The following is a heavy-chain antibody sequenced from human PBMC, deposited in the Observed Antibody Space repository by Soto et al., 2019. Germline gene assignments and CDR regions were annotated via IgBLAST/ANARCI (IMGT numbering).Heavy chain of an antibody. CDR3: GRDHCTTTSCYTVWFDP. CDR1: GFTFSSYW. V-gene: IGHV3-74*01. CDR2: INSDGSNP. Sequence: TGGSLRLSCAASGFTFSSYWMHWVRQAPGKGLVWVSRINSDGSNPTYADSVKGRFTISRDNGMNTLYLQMNSLRAEDTAVYYCGRDHCTTTSCYTVWFDPWGQGTPVTVSS. J-gene: IGHJ5*02. D-gene: IGHD2-2*02.